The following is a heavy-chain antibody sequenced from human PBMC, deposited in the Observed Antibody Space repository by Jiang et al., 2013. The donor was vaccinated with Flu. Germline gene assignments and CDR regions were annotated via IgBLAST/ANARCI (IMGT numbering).Heavy chain of an antibody. CDR1: GGSFSGYY. CDR2: INHSGST. CDR3: ARGTRGITMIVVVIDDAFDI. V-gene: IGHV4-34*01. D-gene: IGHD3-22*01. J-gene: IGHJ3*02. Sequence: LLKPSETLSLTCAVYGGSFSGYYWSWIRQPPGKGLEWIGEINHSGSTNYNPSLKSRVTISVDTSKNQFSLKLSSVTAADTAVYYCARGTRGITMIVVVIDDAFDIWGQGTMVTVSS.